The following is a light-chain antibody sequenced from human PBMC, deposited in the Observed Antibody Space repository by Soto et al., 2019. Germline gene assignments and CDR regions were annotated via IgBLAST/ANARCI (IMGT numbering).Light chain of an antibody. CDR3: ISYTNSNTLYG. CDR1: SSDVGGYNY. V-gene: IGLV2-14*01. CDR2: EVS. J-gene: IGLJ1*01. Sequence: QSALTQPASVSGSPGQSITISCTGTSSDVGGYNYVSWYQQHPGKAPKLMIYEVSNRPSGVSNRFSGSKSGNTASLTISGLQAEDEADYYCISYTNSNTLYGFGTGTKLTVL.